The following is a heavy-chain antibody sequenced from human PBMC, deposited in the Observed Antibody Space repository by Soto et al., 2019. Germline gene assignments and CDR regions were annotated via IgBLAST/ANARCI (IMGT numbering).Heavy chain of an antibody. Sequence: QLQLQESGPGLVKPSETLSLTCTVSGDSISTTSYYWGWLRPPPGKGLEWIGSIYYSGSTYSNPSLKRRVTISADTSKNQFSLKLSSVTAADTAVYYGARLELSVSGYGMDVGGQGTTVTVSS. J-gene: IGHJ6*02. D-gene: IGHD1-7*01. CDR2: IYYSGST. V-gene: IGHV4-39*01. CDR1: GDSISTTSYY. CDR3: ARLELSVSGYGMDV.